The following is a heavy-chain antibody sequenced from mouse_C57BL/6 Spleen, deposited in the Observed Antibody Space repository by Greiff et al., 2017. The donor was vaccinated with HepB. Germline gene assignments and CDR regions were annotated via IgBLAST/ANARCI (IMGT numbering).Heavy chain of an antibody. CDR3: ARYYSKGAMDY. V-gene: IGHV3-6*01. Sequence: VQLKESGPGLVKPSQSLSLTCSVTGYSITSGYYWNWIRQFPGNKLEWMGYISYDGSNNYNPSLKNRISITRDTSKNQFFLKLNSVTTEDTATYYCARYYSKGAMDYWGQGTSVTVSS. D-gene: IGHD2-5*01. CDR1: GYSITSGYY. J-gene: IGHJ4*01. CDR2: ISYDGSN.